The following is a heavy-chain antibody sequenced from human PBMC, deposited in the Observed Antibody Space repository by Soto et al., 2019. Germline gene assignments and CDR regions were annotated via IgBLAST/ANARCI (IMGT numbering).Heavy chain of an antibody. J-gene: IGHJ6*02. CDR3: ASGSYGSGSTPLYYGMDV. D-gene: IGHD3-10*01. CDR2: IDPSDSYT. CDR1: GYSFTSYW. V-gene: IGHV5-10-1*01. Sequence: PGESLKISCKGSGYSFTSYWISWVRQMPGKGLEWMGRIDPSDSYTNYSPSFQGHVTISADKSISTAYLQWSSLKASDTAMYYCASGSYGSGSTPLYYGMDVWGQGTTVTVSS.